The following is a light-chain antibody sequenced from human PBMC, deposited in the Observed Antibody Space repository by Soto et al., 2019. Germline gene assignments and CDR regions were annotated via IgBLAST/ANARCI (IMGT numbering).Light chain of an antibody. CDR3: QQYNTSSS. CDR1: QNIRNW. CDR2: DAS. Sequence: DIQMTQSPSTLSASVGDSVTITCRASQNIRNWLAWYQQKPGKAPNPLIYDASSLKSGVPARFSGSGSQGHFARNISRLQHDDFATYYCQQYNTSSSLGQGTRRQIK. V-gene: IGKV1-5*01. J-gene: IGKJ5*01.